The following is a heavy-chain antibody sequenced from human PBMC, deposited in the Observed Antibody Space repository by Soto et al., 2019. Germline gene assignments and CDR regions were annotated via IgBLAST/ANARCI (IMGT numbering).Heavy chain of an antibody. V-gene: IGHV4-31*03. CDR2: IHHNGNS. Sequence: QVQLQQSRPGMVTHSQTLSLTCTVSGGSISSGAFYWSWVRQPPGKGLEWLGYIHHNGNSYNNQSLRRRLNISLATSKKQCTRNLTSVTAADTALYYCARVSATGTRWFDPWGQGTLVTVPS. D-gene: IGHD1-26*01. CDR3: ARVSATGTRWFDP. J-gene: IGHJ5*02. CDR1: GGSISSGAFY.